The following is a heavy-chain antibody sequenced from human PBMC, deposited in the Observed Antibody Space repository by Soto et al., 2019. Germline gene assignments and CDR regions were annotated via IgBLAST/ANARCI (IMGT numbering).Heavy chain of an antibody. Sequence: QVQLVQSGSEVKKPGASVKVSCKASGYTCTSYGISWVRQAPGQGLEWMGWISAYNGNTNYAQKLQGRVTMTTDTSTSTAYMELRSLRSDDTAVYYCARDFYDILTGYYPYYYYYGMDVWGQGTTVTVSS. V-gene: IGHV1-18*01. D-gene: IGHD3-9*01. CDR1: GYTCTSYG. J-gene: IGHJ6*02. CDR3: ARDFYDILTGYYPYYYYYGMDV. CDR2: ISAYNGNT.